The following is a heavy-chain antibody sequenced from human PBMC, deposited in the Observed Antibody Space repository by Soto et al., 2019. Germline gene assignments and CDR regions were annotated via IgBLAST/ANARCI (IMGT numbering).Heavy chain of an antibody. CDR3: AAYCYTMTCTHFHGYS. D-gene: IGHD3-16*02. J-gene: IGHJ5*02. CDR2: IKQDESDK. Sequence: PGGSLRLSCAVSGCRFLDHCMSLVRQAPGKGLEWVANIKQDESDKYYVDSVRGRFTISRDNAKNALYLQMNSLRVEDTAVYYCAAYCYTMTCTHFHGYSWGQGTQVTVSS. CDR1: GCRFLDHC. V-gene: IGHV3-7*03.